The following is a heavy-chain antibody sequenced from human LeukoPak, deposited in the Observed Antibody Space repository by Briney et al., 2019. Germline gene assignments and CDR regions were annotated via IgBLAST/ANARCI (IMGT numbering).Heavy chain of an antibody. V-gene: IGHV3-23*01. CDR3: AKMKGHPLPKYYMAV. CDR1: GFTFSGFA. CDR2: ISGSGDNT. D-gene: IGHD1-26*01. Sequence: GGSLRLSCAASGFTFSGFAMSWVRRTPGKGLEWVSGISGSGDNTLYADSVKGRFTISRDNPKNTLYLEMNSLRAEDTAIYYCAKMKGHPLPKYYMAVWGQETTVSVSS. J-gene: IGHJ6*01.